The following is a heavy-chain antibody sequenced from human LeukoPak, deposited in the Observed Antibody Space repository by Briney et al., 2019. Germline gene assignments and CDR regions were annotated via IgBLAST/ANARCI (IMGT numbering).Heavy chain of an antibody. CDR1: GFTFSSYA. Sequence: GGSLRLSCAASGFTFSSYAMSWVRQAPGKGLEWVSAISGSGGSTYYADSVKGRFTISRDNSKNTLYLQMNSLRAEDTAVYYCAKDKGIAAAGTDTFDYWGQGTLVTVSS. J-gene: IGHJ4*02. D-gene: IGHD6-13*01. V-gene: IGHV3-23*01. CDR3: AKDKGIAAAGTDTFDY. CDR2: ISGSGGST.